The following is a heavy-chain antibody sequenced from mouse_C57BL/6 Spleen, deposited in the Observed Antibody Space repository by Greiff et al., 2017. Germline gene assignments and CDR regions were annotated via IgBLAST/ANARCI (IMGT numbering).Heavy chain of an antibody. J-gene: IGHJ3*01. CDR3: TRSTIAPRAWFAY. Sequence: VQLQQSGAELVRPGASVTLSCKASGYTFTDYEMHWVKQTPVHGLEWIGAIDPETGGTAYNQKFKGKAILTADKSSSTAYMELRSLTSEDSAVYYCTRSTIAPRAWFAYWGQGTLVTVSA. V-gene: IGHV1-15*01. CDR2: IDPETGGT. D-gene: IGHD2-12*01. CDR1: GYTFTDYE.